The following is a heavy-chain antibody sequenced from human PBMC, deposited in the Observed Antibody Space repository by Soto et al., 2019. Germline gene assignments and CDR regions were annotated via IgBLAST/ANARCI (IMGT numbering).Heavy chain of an antibody. CDR1: GGTFSSYT. Sequence: SVKVSCKASGGTFSSYTISWVRQAPGQGLEWMGRIIPILGIANYAQKFQGRVTITADKSTSTAYMELSSLRSEDTAVYYCAIIPRYGSGSHNPYRYWGQGTLVTVSS. D-gene: IGHD3-10*01. J-gene: IGHJ4*02. CDR2: IIPILGIA. CDR3: AIIPRYGSGSHNPYRY. V-gene: IGHV1-69*02.